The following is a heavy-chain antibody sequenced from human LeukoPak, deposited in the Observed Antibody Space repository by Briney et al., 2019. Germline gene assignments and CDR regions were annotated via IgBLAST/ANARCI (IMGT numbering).Heavy chain of an antibody. CDR2: INPNSGGT. Sequence: GASVKVSCKASGCTFTGYYMHWVRQAPGQGLEWMGWINPNSGGTNYAQKFQGRVTMTRDTSISTAYMELSRLRSDDTAVYYCARSDTTMVRGVITPLGYWGQGTLVTVSS. CDR3: ARSDTTMVRGVITPLGY. J-gene: IGHJ4*02. V-gene: IGHV1-2*02. CDR1: GCTFTGYY. D-gene: IGHD3-10*01.